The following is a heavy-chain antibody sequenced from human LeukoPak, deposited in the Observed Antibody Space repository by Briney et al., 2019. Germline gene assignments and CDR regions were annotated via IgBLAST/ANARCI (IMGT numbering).Heavy chain of an antibody. CDR1: GGTFSSYA. Sequence: ASVKVSCKASGGTFSSYAISWVRQAPGQGLEWMGRIIPILGIANYAQKFQGRVTITADKSTSTAYMELSSLRPEDTAVYYCARANSGIVGATTVDYWGQGTLVTVSS. CDR2: IIPILGIA. J-gene: IGHJ4*02. D-gene: IGHD1-26*01. V-gene: IGHV1-69*04. CDR3: ARANSGIVGATTVDY.